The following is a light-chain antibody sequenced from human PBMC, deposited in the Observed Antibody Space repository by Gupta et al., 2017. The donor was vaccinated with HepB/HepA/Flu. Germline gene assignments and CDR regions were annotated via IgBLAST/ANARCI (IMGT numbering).Light chain of an antibody. CDR3: QQYNTSPCT. CDR1: QSISSW. Sequence: VTITCRASQSISSWLAWYQQKPGKAPKILIYKASSLESGVSSRFSGSGSGTEFTLTISSLQPDDFATYFCQQYNTSPCTFGQGTKLEIK. V-gene: IGKV1-5*03. CDR2: KAS. J-gene: IGKJ2*02.